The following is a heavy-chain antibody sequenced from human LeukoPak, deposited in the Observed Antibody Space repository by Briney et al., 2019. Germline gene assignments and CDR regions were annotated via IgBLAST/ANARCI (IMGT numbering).Heavy chain of an antibody. Sequence: ASVKVSCTASGYTFTSYYMHWVRQAPGQGLEWMGIINPSGGSTSYAQKFQGRVTMTRDTSASTVYMELSSLRSEDTAVYYCARAGRNYYDSSGYSHSWFDPWGQGTLVTVSS. D-gene: IGHD3-22*01. CDR2: INPSGGST. CDR3: ARAGRNYYDSSGYSHSWFDP. CDR1: GYTFTSYY. V-gene: IGHV1-46*01. J-gene: IGHJ5*02.